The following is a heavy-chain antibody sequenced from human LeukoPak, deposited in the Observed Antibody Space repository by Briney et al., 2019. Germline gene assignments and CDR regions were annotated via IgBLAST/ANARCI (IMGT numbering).Heavy chain of an antibody. V-gene: IGHV5-51*01. J-gene: IGHJ6*03. D-gene: IGHD3-3*01. Sequence: AGESLKISCKGSGYSFTSYWIGWVRQMPGKGLEWMGIIYPGDSDTRYSPSFQGQVTISADKSISTAYLQWSSLKASDTAMYYCARQRSNYDFWSGYPSYYYYYYMDVWGKGTTVTVSS. CDR3: ARQRSNYDFWSGYPSYYYYYYMDV. CDR1: GYSFTSYW. CDR2: IYPGDSDT.